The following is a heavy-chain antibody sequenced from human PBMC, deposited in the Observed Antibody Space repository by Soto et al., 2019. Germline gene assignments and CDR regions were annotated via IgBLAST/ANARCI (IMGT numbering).Heavy chain of an antibody. D-gene: IGHD1-1*01. CDR1: GFTFSPYW. CDR3: ARENFYKMDV. CDR2: INGDGGLT. V-gene: IGHV3-74*01. Sequence: GGSLRLSCAASGFTFSPYWMRCVRHVPGKGLVSVSHINGDGGLTTYANSVKGRFTISRDNAQNTLHLQMNSLTVEDTAVYYCARENFYKMDVWGLGTTVTVSS. J-gene: IGHJ6*02.